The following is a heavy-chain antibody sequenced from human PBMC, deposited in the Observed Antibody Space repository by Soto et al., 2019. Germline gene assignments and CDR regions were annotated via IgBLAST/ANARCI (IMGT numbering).Heavy chain of an antibody. CDR2: INPNSGGT. CDR3: ARAVNYYDSSGYCGCAFDI. J-gene: IGHJ3*02. CDR1: GGTFSSYA. V-gene: IGHV1-2*04. D-gene: IGHD3-22*01. Sequence: SVKVSCKASGGTFSSYAISWVRQAPGQGLEWMGWINPNSGGTNYAQKFQGWVTMTRDTSISTAYMELSRLRSDDTAVYYCARAVNYYDSSGYCGCAFDIWGQGTMVTVSS.